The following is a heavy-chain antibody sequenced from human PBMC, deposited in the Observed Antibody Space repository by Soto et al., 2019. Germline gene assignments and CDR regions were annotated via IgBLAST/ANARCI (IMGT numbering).Heavy chain of an antibody. CDR2: IIPIFGTA. J-gene: IGHJ6*02. CDR3: ATAHYFCSGGSCYGYYYYGMDV. CDR1: GGTFSSYS. Sequence: GASVKVSCKASGGTFSSYSISWVLQAPGQGLEWMGGIIPIFGTANYAQKFQGRVTITADESTSTAYMELSSLRSEDTAVYYCATAHYFCSGGSCYGYYYYGMDVWGQGTTVTVSS. D-gene: IGHD2-15*01. V-gene: IGHV1-69*13.